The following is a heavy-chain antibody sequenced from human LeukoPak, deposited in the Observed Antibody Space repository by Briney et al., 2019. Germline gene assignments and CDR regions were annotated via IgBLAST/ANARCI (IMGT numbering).Heavy chain of an antibody. V-gene: IGHV4-34*01. Sequence: SETLSLTCAVYGGSFSGYYWSWIRQPPGKGPEWIGEINHSGSTNYNPSLKSRVTISVDTSKNQFSLKLSSVTAADTAVYYCATLKGFAEPPSYWGQGTLVTVSS. CDR3: ATLKGFAEPPSY. CDR1: GGSFSGYY. J-gene: IGHJ4*02. D-gene: IGHD3-10*01. CDR2: INHSGST.